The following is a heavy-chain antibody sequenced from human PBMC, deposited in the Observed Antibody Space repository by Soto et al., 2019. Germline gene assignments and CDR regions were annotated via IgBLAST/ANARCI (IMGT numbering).Heavy chain of an antibody. CDR1: GISFDDYA. J-gene: IGHJ4*02. CDR2: INWDSGDI. Sequence: VQLVESGGGLVQPGRSRRLSCVVSGISFDDYAMHWVRQVPGKGLEWVSGINWDSGDIGYADSVKGRFTISRDNAKKYLYLQMNSLRTEDTALYYCAKDTAPGFYDANGHLDYWGQGTPVTVSS. D-gene: IGHD2-8*01. CDR3: AKDTAPGFYDANGHLDY. V-gene: IGHV3-9*01.